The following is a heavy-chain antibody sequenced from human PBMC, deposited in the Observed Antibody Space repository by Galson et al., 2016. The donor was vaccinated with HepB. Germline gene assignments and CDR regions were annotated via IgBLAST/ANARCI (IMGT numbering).Heavy chain of an antibody. CDR3: ARIYYDILSGYIDPSNWFDP. CDR2: IIPTLGIS. D-gene: IGHD3-9*01. V-gene: IGHV1-69*02. CDR1: GATFNNYT. J-gene: IGHJ5*02. Sequence: SVKVSCKALGATFNNYTLNWVRQAPGEGLEWMGRIIPTLGISTYAQKFQGRVTITADKSTSTDYMELSSLRSADTAVYYCARIYYDILSGYIDPSNWFDPWCQGTRVTVSS.